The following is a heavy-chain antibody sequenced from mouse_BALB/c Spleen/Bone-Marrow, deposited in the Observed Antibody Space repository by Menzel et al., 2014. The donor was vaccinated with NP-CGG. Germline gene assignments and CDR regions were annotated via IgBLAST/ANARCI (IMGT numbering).Heavy chain of an antibody. CDR2: IDPANGNT. CDR1: GFNIKDTY. V-gene: IGHV14-3*02. Sequence: VQLQQFGAELVKPGASVKLSCTASGFNIKDTYMHWVKQRPEHGLEWIGRIDPANGNTRYDPKFQGKATITADTSTNTAYLQLSSLASEDTAVYYCANYYYGSSLFAYWGQGTLVTVSA. CDR3: ANYYYGSSLFAY. D-gene: IGHD1-1*01. J-gene: IGHJ3*01.